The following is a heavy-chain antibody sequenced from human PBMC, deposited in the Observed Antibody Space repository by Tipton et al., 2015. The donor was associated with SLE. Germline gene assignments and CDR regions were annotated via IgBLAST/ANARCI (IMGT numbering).Heavy chain of an antibody. V-gene: IGHV3-66*01. CDR3: ATSNWFDP. Sequence: SLRLSCAASGFTVSSNYMNWVRQGPGKGLEWLSIIYSGGSTYYTDSVKGRFTISRDNAKNTLYLQMNSLRAEDTAVYYCATSNWFDPWGQGTLVTVSS. CDR2: IYSGGST. J-gene: IGHJ5*02. CDR1: GFTVSSNY.